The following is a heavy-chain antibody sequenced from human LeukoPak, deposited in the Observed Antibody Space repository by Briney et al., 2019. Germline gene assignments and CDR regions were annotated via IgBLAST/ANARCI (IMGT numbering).Heavy chain of an antibody. CDR1: GGSMSSYY. D-gene: IGHD1-26*01. V-gene: IGHV4-59*08. CDR3: ARQPYMLGAYYFDY. Sequence: PSETLSLTCTVSGGSMSSYYWSWIRQPPGKGLEWIGYIFYTGSTNYNPSLKSRVTLSADTSKNQFSLKLGSVTAADTAVYYCARQPYMLGAYYFDYWGQGTLVTVSP. CDR2: IFYTGST. J-gene: IGHJ4*02.